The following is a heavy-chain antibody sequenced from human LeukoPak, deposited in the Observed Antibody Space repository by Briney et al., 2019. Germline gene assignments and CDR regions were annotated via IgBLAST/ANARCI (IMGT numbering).Heavy chain of an antibody. CDR2: ISSSSSYI. CDR3: ARTKYYYGSGSYRHYFDY. Sequence: GGSLRLSCAASGFTFSSYSMNWARQAPGKGLEWVSSISSSSSYIYYADSVKGRFTISRDNAKNSLYLQMNSLRAEDTAVYYCARTKYYYGSGSYRHYFDYWGQGTLVTVSS. V-gene: IGHV3-21*01. D-gene: IGHD3-10*01. CDR1: GFTFSSYS. J-gene: IGHJ4*02.